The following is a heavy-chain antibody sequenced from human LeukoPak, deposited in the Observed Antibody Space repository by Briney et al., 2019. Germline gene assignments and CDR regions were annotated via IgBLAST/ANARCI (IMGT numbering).Heavy chain of an antibody. CDR3: ARDLVGAREYFQH. V-gene: IGHV1-18*01. D-gene: IGHD1-26*01. CDR1: GYTFTTYS. CDR2: ISAYNGAT. Sequence: ASVKVSCKTSGYTFTTYSITWVRQAPGQGLEWMGWISAYNGATSYAQKFQDRVTMTTDTSTSTAYMELRSLRSDDTAVYYCARDLVGAREYFQHWGQGTLVTVSS. J-gene: IGHJ1*01.